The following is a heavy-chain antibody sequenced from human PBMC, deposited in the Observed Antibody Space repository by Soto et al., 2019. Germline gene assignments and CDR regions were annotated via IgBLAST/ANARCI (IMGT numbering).Heavy chain of an antibody. V-gene: IGHV2-5*02. D-gene: IGHD6-13*01. J-gene: IGHJ4*02. CDR1: RFLLTITRMH. Sequence: ESGPTLVNPTQTLTLTCTFSRFLLTITRMHVGWIRQPPGKALECLTLICWDDDKAYRPSLKTRVTLTKDTSKNQVVLTMTNMDPVDTATYYCAHRRGSSWIFDYRGQGTLVTVSS. CDR2: ICWDDDK. CDR3: AHRRGSSWIFDY.